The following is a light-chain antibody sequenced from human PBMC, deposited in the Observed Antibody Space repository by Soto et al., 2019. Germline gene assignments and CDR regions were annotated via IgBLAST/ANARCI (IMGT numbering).Light chain of an antibody. V-gene: IGKV3-20*01. CDR1: QSVSSSS. J-gene: IGKJ2*01. CDR3: HQYAGSAYT. Sequence: EIVLTQSPATLSLSPGERATLSCRASQSVSSSSLAWYQQKPGQAPRLLIYGASSRATGIPDRFSGSASGTDFTLTISRLEPEDFAVYYCHQYAGSAYTFGQGTKLEIK. CDR2: GAS.